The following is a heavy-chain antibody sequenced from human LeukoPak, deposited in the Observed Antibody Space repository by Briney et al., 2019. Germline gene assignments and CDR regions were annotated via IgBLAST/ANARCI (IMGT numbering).Heavy chain of an antibody. J-gene: IGHJ3*01. D-gene: IGHD3-9*01. Sequence: PGGSLRLSCAGSGFTFRSYWMHWVRQAPGKGLEWVANIKQDGSEKYYVDSGKGRFTISRDNANDSVYLQMNSLRAEDTAVYYCARRYFDWFLGAGGSLDVWGQGTMVTVSS. CDR1: GFTFRSYW. V-gene: IGHV3-7*02. CDR3: ARRYFDWFLGAGGSLDV. CDR2: IKQDGSEK.